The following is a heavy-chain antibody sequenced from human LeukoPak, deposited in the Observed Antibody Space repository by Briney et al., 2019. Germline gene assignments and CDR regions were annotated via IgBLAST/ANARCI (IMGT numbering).Heavy chain of an antibody. CDR1: GFAFSSYE. CDR2: ISSSGSTI. J-gene: IGHJ6*04. CDR3: AELGITMIGGV. Sequence: GGSLRLSCAASGFAFSSYEMNWVRQAPGKGLEWVSYISSSGSTIYYADSVKGRFTISRDDAKNSLYLQMNSLRAEDTAVYYCAELGITMIGGVWGKGTTVTISS. D-gene: IGHD3-10*02. V-gene: IGHV3-48*03.